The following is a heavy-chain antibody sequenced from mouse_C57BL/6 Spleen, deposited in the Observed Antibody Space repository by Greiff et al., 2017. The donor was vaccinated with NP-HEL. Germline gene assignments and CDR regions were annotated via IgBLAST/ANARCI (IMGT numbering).Heavy chain of an antibody. V-gene: IGHV3-6*01. D-gene: IGHD2-1*01. Sequence: EVQLQQSGPGLVKPSQSLSLTCSVTGYSITSGYYWNWIRQFPGNKLEWMGYISYDGSNNYNPSLKNRISITRDTSKNQFFLKLNSVTTEDTATYYCARDHYGNYFYAMDYWGQGTSVTVSS. CDR3: ARDHYGNYFYAMDY. CDR2: ISYDGSN. CDR1: GYSITSGYY. J-gene: IGHJ4*01.